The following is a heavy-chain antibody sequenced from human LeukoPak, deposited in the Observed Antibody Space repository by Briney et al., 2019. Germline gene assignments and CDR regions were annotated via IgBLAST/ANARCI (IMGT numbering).Heavy chain of an antibody. CDR2: TYYRSKWYN. Sequence: SQTLSLTCAISGDSVSSKSAAWNWIRQSPSRGLEWLGRTYYRSKWYNDYAVSVKSRITINPDTSKNQFSLQLNSVTPEDTAVYYCARARGYSGYEVTWVFDYWGQGTLVTVSS. J-gene: IGHJ4*02. D-gene: IGHD5-12*01. V-gene: IGHV6-1*01. CDR3: ARARGYSGYEVTWVFDY. CDR1: GDSVSSKSAA.